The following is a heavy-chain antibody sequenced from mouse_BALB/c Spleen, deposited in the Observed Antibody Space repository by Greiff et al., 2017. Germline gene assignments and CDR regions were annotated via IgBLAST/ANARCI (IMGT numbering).Heavy chain of an antibody. CDR1: GFTFSSYG. J-gene: IGHJ4*01. D-gene: IGHD6-1*01. CDR2: INSNGGST. Sequence: EVKLMESGGGLVQPGGSLKLSCAASGFTFSSYGMSWVRQTPDKRLELVATINSNGGSTYYPDSVKGRFTISRDNAKNTLYLQMSSLKSEDTAMYYCARASKYYAMDYWGQGTSVTVSS. CDR3: ARASKYYAMDY. V-gene: IGHV5-6-3*01.